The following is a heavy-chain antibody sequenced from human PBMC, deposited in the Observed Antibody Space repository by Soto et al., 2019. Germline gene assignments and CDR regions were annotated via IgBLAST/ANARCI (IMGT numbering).Heavy chain of an antibody. Sequence: QVQLVQSGAEVKKPGASVKVACKASGYTFTSYDIKWVRQATGQGLEWMGWMNPTTGSTGFAQKFQGRVTMISNTSISAAYLVLSSLTSEDTAVYYCARGRVVAGTVASWGQGTLVTVSS. D-gene: IGHD1-7*01. CDR1: GYTFTSYD. CDR2: MNPTTGST. J-gene: IGHJ4*02. CDR3: ARGRVVAGTVAS. V-gene: IGHV1-8*01.